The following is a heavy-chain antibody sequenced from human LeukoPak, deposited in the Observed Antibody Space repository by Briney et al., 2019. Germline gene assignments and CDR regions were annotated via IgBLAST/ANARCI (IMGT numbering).Heavy chain of an antibody. CDR1: GDSISTYY. J-gene: IGHJ4*02. Sequence: SETLSLTRTVSGDSISTYYWTWIRPPPGKGLEWIGYIYYSGSTNYNPSLKSRVTISVDTSKNQFSLKMSSVTAADTAVYYCAREGGDFWSGYYFDYWGQGTLVTVSS. D-gene: IGHD3-3*01. CDR2: IYYSGST. V-gene: IGHV4-59*01. CDR3: AREGGDFWSGYYFDY.